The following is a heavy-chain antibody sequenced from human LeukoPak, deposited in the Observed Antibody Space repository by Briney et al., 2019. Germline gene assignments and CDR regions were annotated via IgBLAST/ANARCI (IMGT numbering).Heavy chain of an antibody. J-gene: IGHJ5*02. CDR2: INYIGST. V-gene: IGHV4-59*01. D-gene: IGHD6-13*01. CDR3: ARGVTAAGSS. Sequence: SETLSLTCTVSGDSITTYYWSWIRRSPGKGLEWIGYINYIGSTNYNPSLKNRVTISADISKRQFSLRLRSVTAADTAVYFCARGVTAAGSSWGQGTLVTVSS. CDR1: GDSITTYY.